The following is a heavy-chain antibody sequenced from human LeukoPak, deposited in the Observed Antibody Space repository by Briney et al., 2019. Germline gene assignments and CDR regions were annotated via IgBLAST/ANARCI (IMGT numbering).Heavy chain of an antibody. CDR3: ARAVGWERYYYYYMDV. CDR2: ISAYNGNT. V-gene: IGHV1-18*01. J-gene: IGHJ6*03. CDR1: GYTFTSYG. Sequence: GASVKVSCKASGYTFTSYGISWVRQAPGQGLEWMGWISAYNGNTNYAQKFKGRVTMTTDTSTSTAYMELRSLRSDDTAVYYCARAVGWERYYYYYMDVWGKGTTVTVSS. D-gene: IGHD1-26*01.